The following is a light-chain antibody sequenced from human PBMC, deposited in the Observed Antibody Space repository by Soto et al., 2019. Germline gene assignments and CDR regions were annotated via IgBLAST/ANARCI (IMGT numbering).Light chain of an antibody. J-gene: IGLJ3*02. Sequence: QSALTQPASVSGSPGQSITISFTGTSSDVGGYNYVSWYQQHPGKVPKLMIYEVNSRPSGVSNRFSASKSGNTASLTISGLQAEDEADYYCSSFTSSSTLVFGGGTKLTVL. CDR2: EVN. CDR1: SSDVGGYNY. CDR3: SSFTSSSTLV. V-gene: IGLV2-14*01.